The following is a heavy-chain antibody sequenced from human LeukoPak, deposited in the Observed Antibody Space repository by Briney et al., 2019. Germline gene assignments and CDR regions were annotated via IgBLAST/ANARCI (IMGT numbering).Heavy chain of an antibody. J-gene: IGHJ6*02. Sequence: ASVKVSCKASGYTFTGYYMHWVRQAPGPGLEWMGLINLNSGGTSFAQKSQGRVTMTRDTSISTAYMELTRLRSDDTAVYDCARELVGELSDYYYYYALDVWGQGTTVTVSS. CDR1: GYTFTGYY. CDR3: ARELVGELSDYYYYYALDV. V-gene: IGHV1-2*02. D-gene: IGHD3-10*01. CDR2: INLNSGGT.